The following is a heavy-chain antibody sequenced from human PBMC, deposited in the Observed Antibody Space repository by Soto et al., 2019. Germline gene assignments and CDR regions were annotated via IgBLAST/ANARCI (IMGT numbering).Heavy chain of an antibody. V-gene: IGHV3-66*01. D-gene: IGHD3-10*01. J-gene: IGHJ5*02. CDR1: GFTVSSNY. Sequence: PASGFTVSSNYMSWVRQASGKGLEWVSVIYSGGTTYYADSVKGRFTISRDNSKSTLYLQMISLRADDTAGYYGARNGDISYYRGGFDPWGQGTLVTVSS. CDR2: IYSGGTT. CDR3: ARNGDISYYRGGFDP.